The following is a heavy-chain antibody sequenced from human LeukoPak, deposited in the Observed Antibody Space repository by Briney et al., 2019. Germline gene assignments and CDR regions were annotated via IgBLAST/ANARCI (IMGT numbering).Heavy chain of an antibody. CDR1: GFPFSVSW. V-gene: IGHV3-74*01. Sequence: GGSLRLSCAASGFPFSVSWMHWFRQVPGKGLMWVSRITTDETTTYADSVRGRFSISRDNAKNTVYLQMNSLRVEDTAVYYCAREGQWVGLDYWGQGTLVTVSS. J-gene: IGHJ4*02. D-gene: IGHD6-19*01. CDR2: ITTDETT. CDR3: AREGQWVGLDY.